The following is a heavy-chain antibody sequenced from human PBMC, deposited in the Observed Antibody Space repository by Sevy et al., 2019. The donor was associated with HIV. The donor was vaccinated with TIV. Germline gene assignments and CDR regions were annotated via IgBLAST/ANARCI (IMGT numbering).Heavy chain of an antibody. D-gene: IGHD3-9*01. J-gene: IGHJ6*02. CDR2: IYHSGNT. Sequence: SETLSLTCTVSGGSISSYSWNWIRQPPGKGLDYIGNIYHSGNTNYNPSLKSRVTISVDTSKNQFSLKLSSVTAADTAVYYCPRAGGISDWGMDVRGQGTTVTVSS. V-gene: IGHV4-59*01. CDR3: PRAGGISDWGMDV. CDR1: GGSISSYS.